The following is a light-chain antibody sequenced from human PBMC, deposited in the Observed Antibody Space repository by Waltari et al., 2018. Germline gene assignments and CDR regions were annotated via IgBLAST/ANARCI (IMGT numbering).Light chain of an antibody. Sequence: DIQMTQSPSSLSASVGDRVTFTCRASQDVSTWVAWYQQKPGKAPNLLISRASTLETGVPSRFSGSGSGTDFTLTINSLQPEDFATYYCQQYNTAPWTFAPGTKVEIK. CDR3: QQYNTAPWT. J-gene: IGKJ1*01. V-gene: IGKV1-5*03. CDR2: RAS. CDR1: QDVSTW.